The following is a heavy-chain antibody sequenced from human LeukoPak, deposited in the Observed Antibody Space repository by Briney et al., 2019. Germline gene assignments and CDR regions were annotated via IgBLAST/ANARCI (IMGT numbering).Heavy chain of an antibody. V-gene: IGHV3-30*04. J-gene: IGHJ6*02. CDR2: ISYGGSNT. CDR3: ARVGRYCSSTSCYMGVYYYGMDV. CDR1: GFTFSSYA. D-gene: IGHD2-2*02. Sequence: GRSLRLSCAASGFTFSSYAMNWVRQAPGKGLEWVAVISYGGSNTYYADSVKGRFTISRDNSKNTLYLQMNSLRAEDTAVYYCARVGRYCSSTSCYMGVYYYGMDVWGQGTTVTVSS.